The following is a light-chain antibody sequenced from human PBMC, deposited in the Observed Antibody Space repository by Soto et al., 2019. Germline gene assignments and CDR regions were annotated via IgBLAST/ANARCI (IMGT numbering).Light chain of an antibody. CDR1: QSISTY. Sequence: DIQMTQSPSSLSASVGDRVTITCRASQSISTYLNWLQQKPGKAPEVLIYGTSGLQSGVPVRFSGSGSGTEFTLSISSLQPEDVATYYCQQTYSRVLSFXGGTKVDIK. V-gene: IGKV1-39*01. CDR2: GTS. CDR3: QQTYSRVLS. J-gene: IGKJ4*01.